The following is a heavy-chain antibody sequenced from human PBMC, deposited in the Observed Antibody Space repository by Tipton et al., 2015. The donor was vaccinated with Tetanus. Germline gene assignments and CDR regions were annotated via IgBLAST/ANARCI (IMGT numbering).Heavy chain of an antibody. CDR2: IYHSGST. V-gene: IGHV4-38-2*01. J-gene: IGHJ3*02. CDR1: GYSISSGYY. D-gene: IGHD3-22*01. CDR3: ARALEVGIVVVIDAFDI. Sequence: TLSLTCAVSGYSISSGYYWGWIRQPPGKGLEWIGSIYHSGSTYYNPSLKSRVPISVDTSKNQFSLKLSSVTAADTDVYYCARALEVGIVVVIDAFDIWGQGTMVTVSS.